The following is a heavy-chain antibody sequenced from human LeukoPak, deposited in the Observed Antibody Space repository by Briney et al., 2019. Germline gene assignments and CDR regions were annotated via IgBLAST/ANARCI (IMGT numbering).Heavy chain of an antibody. J-gene: IGHJ6*02. D-gene: IGHD1-26*01. CDR2: IIPIFGTA. V-gene: IGHV1-69*13. CDR3: ARDLRELRSRRVYYYGMDV. CDR1: GGTFSSYA. Sequence: EASVKVSCKASGGTFSSYAISWVRQDPGQGLEWMGGIIPIFGTANYAQKFQGRVTITADESTSTAYMELSSLRSEDTAVYYCARDLRELRSRRVYYYGMDVWGQGTTVTVSS.